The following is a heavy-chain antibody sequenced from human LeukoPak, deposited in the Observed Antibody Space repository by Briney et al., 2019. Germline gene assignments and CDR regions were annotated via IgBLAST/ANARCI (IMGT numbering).Heavy chain of an antibody. Sequence: SETLSLTCTVSRGSVSSSSYYWGWIRQPPGKGLEWIGSIYYNVYTYSNPSLKSRVTISVDTSKNQFSLKLSSVTAADTAVYYCARHEYSGSYYGLSWFDPWGPGTLVTVSS. CDR3: ARHEYSGSYYGLSWFDP. CDR1: RGSVSSSSYY. V-gene: IGHV4-39*01. D-gene: IGHD1-26*01. J-gene: IGHJ5*02. CDR2: IYYNVYT.